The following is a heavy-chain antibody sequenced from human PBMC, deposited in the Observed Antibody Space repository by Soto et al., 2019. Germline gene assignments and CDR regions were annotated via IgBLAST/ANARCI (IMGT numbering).Heavy chain of an antibody. CDR2: SYYSGGS. CDR1: GASISSAEHY. V-gene: IGHV4-30-4*01. J-gene: IGHJ4*02. D-gene: IGHD5-12*01. CDR3: ARLSGYDPAGAADK. Sequence: QVQLQESGPGLVKASQTLSLTCTVSGASISSAEHYWSWIRQPPGNGLEWIGYSYYSGGSYYNASLQSRVTISVDTSQNLVALRLRSVTAADTAVYYCARLSGYDPAGAADKWGPGILVSVSS.